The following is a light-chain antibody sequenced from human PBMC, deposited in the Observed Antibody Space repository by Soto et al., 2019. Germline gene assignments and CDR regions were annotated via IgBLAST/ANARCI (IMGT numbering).Light chain of an antibody. CDR3: QQYYSTPRT. CDR2: WAS. Sequence: DIVMTQSPDSLAVSLGERATINCKSSQSVVYSSNNKNYLAWYQQKPGQPPNLLIYWASTRGSGVPDRFSGSVSGTDFTLTISSLQAEDVAVYSCQQYYSTPRTFGQGTKLEIK. J-gene: IGKJ2*01. CDR1: QSVVYSSNNKNY. V-gene: IGKV4-1*01.